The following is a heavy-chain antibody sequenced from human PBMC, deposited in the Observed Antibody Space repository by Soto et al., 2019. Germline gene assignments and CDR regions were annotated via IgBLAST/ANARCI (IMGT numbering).Heavy chain of an antibody. CDR1: GGSISSGGYY. CDR3: ARESVATTYNWFDP. CDR2: IYYSGST. D-gene: IGHD5-12*01. V-gene: IGHV4-31*03. Sequence: QVQLQESGPGLVKPSQTLSLTCTVSGGSISSGGYYWSWIRQHPGKGLEWIGYIYYSGSTYYNPSRKSRVTISVDTSKNQFSLKLSSVTAADTAVYYCARESVATTYNWFDPWGQGTLVTVSS. J-gene: IGHJ5*02.